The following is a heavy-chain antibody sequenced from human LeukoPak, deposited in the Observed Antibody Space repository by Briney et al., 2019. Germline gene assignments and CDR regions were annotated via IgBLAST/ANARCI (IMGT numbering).Heavy chain of an antibody. J-gene: IGHJ4*02. Sequence: GGSLRLSCAASGFTFSSYSMNWVRQAPGKGLEWVSSISSSSSYIYYADSVKGRFTIARDNSKNTVYLQMNTPRAEDTAVYYCAKVPGSYYVDFDYWGQGTLVTVSS. CDR2: ISSSSSYI. D-gene: IGHD3-10*01. CDR3: AKVPGSYYVDFDY. V-gene: IGHV3-21*04. CDR1: GFTFSSYS.